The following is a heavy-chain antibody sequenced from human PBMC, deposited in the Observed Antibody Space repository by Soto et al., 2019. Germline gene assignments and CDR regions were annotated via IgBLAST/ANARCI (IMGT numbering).Heavy chain of an antibody. J-gene: IGHJ4*02. D-gene: IGHD1-26*01. CDR2: MNPNTGKA. V-gene: IGHV1-8*01. Sequence: QVQLVQSGAEVKKPGASVKVSCKASGYTFTSYDINWVRQAPGQGLEWMGWMNPNTGKAGSAQRFQGRVTMTRDTSISTAYMELSVLRSEDTAVYYCATHFLGNRGQGTPVTVSS. CDR1: GYTFTSYD. CDR3: ATHFLGN.